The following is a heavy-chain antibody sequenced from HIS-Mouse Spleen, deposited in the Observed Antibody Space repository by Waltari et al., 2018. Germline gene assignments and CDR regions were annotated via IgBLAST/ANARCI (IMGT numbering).Heavy chain of an antibody. CDR2: IDWDDDK. J-gene: IGHJ4*02. CDR3: ARIAEGYTSGWYAFDY. CDR1: GFSLSTSGMC. V-gene: IGHV2-70*15. Sequence: QVTLRESGPALVKPTQTLTLTCTFSGFSLSTSGMCVSCIRQPPGTALEWLARIDWDDDKYYSTSLKTRLTISKDTSKNQVVLTMTNMDPVDTATYYCARIAEGYTSGWYAFDYWGQGTLVTVSS. D-gene: IGHD6-19*01.